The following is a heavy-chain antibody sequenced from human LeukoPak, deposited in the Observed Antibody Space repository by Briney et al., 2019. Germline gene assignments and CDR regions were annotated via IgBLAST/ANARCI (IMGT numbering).Heavy chain of an antibody. CDR3: ARGWNYFDY. Sequence: GESLKISCKGSGYRFNAYWIAWVRQMPGKGLEWMGIIYPGDSETRYSPSFEGQVTISADKSITTAYLQWSSLKTSDTAIYYCARGWNYFDYWGQGALVTVSS. J-gene: IGHJ4*02. CDR1: GYRFNAYW. D-gene: IGHD6-19*01. V-gene: IGHV5-51*01. CDR2: IYPGDSET.